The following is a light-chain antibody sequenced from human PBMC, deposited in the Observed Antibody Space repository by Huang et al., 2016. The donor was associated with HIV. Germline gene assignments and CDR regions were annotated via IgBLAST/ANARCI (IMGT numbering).Light chain of an antibody. CDR3: HQYNNWLLS. CDR1: RSVNTN. V-gene: IGKV3-15*01. CDR2: GSS. Sequence: EIVMTQSPATLSVSPGQRVTLSCRANRSVNTNLAWYQQRHGQAPRLLIYGSSTRAPGIPARFSGSGSGTDFSLTISSLQSEDFALYYCHQYNNWLLSFGGGTRV. J-gene: IGKJ4*01.